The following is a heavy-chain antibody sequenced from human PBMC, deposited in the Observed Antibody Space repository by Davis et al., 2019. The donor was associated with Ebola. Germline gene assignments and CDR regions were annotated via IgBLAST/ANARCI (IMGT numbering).Heavy chain of an antibody. CDR1: GYTFTTYW. J-gene: IGHJ4*02. CDR3: ARRFLSSGYCYFD. CDR2: IYPGDSDT. Sequence: KVSCKGSGYTFTTYWIGWVRQMPGKGLEWMGIIYPGDSDTRYSPSFQGQVTISADKSINTAYLQWSSLKASDTAMYYCARRFLSSGYCYFDWGQGTLVTVSS. V-gene: IGHV5-51*01. D-gene: IGHD3-22*01.